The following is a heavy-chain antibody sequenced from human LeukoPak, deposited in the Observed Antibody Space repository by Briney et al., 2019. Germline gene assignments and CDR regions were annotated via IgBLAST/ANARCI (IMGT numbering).Heavy chain of an antibody. CDR1: GYSFTNYW. CDR2: IYPSDSDT. CDR3: ARRYCSGGSCNFDY. Sequence: GESLKISCKGSGYSFTNYWIGWVRQMPGKGLEWMGSIYPSDSDTRYSPSFQGQVTISADKSISTAYLQWSSLKSSDTAMFYCARRYCSGGSCNFDYWGQGTLVTVSS. J-gene: IGHJ4*02. V-gene: IGHV5-51*01. D-gene: IGHD2-15*01.